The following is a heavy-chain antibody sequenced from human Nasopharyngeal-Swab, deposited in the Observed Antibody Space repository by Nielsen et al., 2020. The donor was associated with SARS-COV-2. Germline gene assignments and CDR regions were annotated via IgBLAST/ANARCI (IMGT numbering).Heavy chain of an antibody. CDR3: TTDYYFDY. J-gene: IGHJ4*02. V-gene: IGHV3-73*01. CDR2: IGDKDHNYAT. Sequence: GRQMPGKGLEWVGRIGDKDHNYATTYGAAVKGRFTISRDDSKNTAFLQMDSLKTEDTALYYCTTDYYFDYWGQGTLVTVSS.